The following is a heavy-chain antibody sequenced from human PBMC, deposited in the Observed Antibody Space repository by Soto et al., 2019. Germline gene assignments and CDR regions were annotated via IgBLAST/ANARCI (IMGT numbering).Heavy chain of an antibody. Sequence: EVQLVESGGGLVKPGGSLRLSCAASGFTFSSYSMNWVRQAPGKGLEWVSSISSSSSYIYYADSVKGRFTISRDNAKNSLYLQMNSLRAEDTAVYYCARQQQLVVMIDYWGQGTLVTVSS. J-gene: IGHJ4*02. CDR1: GFTFSSYS. D-gene: IGHD6-13*01. CDR2: ISSSSSYI. CDR3: ARQQQLVVMIDY. V-gene: IGHV3-21*01.